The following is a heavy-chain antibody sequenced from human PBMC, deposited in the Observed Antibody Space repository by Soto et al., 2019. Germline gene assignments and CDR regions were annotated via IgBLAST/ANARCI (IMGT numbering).Heavy chain of an antibody. V-gene: IGHV4-39*01. D-gene: IGHD2-2*01. CDR2: IYYSGST. CDR3: ARQVVVPAADNGEGDWFDP. Sequence: PSETLSLTCTVSGGSISSGGYYWSWIRQHPGKGLEWIGSIYYSGSTYYNPSLKSRVTISVDTSKNQFSLKLSSVTAADTAVYYCARQVVVPAADNGEGDWFDPWGQGTLVTVSS. J-gene: IGHJ5*02. CDR1: GGSISSGGYY.